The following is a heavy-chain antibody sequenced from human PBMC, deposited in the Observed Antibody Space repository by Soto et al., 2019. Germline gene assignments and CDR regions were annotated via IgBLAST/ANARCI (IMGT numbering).Heavy chain of an antibody. Sequence: GGSLRLSCAASGFTFSSYSVNWVRQAPGKGLEWVSYISSGSKTIFYADSVKGRFTVSRDNAKNSQYLQMNSLRDEDTAVYYCAREDILGARSFDYWGQGTLVTVSS. CDR3: AREDILGARSFDY. CDR1: GFTFSSYS. CDR2: ISSGSKTI. J-gene: IGHJ4*02. D-gene: IGHD1-26*01. V-gene: IGHV3-48*02.